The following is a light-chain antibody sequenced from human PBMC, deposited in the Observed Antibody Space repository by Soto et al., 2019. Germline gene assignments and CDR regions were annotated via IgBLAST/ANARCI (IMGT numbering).Light chain of an antibody. J-gene: IGLJ1*01. Sequence: QSALTQPASVSGSPGQSITISCTGTSSDVGGYKYVSWYQQHPGKAPKVMMYDVSNRPSGVSNRFSGSKSGNTASLTISGLQAEDEAEYYCTSYTSSGTYVFGTGTKLTVL. CDR3: TSYTSSGTYV. V-gene: IGLV2-14*01. CDR2: DVS. CDR1: SSDVGGYKY.